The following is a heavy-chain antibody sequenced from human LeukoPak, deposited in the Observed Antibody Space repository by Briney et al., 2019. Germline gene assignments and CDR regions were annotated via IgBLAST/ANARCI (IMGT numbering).Heavy chain of an antibody. J-gene: IGHJ4*02. CDR2: IYYSGST. CDR3: ARHSRLDKSSLSWADY. Sequence: SETLSHTCTVSGGSISTYYWSWIRQPPGKGLEWIGYIYYSGSTNYNPSLKSRVTISVGTSKNQFSLKLSSVTAADTAVYYCARHSRLDKSSLSWADYWGQGTLVTVSS. CDR1: GGSISTYY. V-gene: IGHV4-59*08. D-gene: IGHD2-2*03.